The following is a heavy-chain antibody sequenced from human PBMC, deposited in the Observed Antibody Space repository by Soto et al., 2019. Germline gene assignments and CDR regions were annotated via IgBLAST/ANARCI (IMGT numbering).Heavy chain of an antibody. CDR2: IYYSGST. CDR3: ARSYRRYCSGGSCYSYYYYYMDV. CDR1: GGSISSYY. J-gene: IGHJ6*03. D-gene: IGHD2-15*01. V-gene: IGHV4-59*01. Sequence: QVQLQESGPGLVKPSETLSLTCTVSGGSISSYYWSWIRQPPGKGLEWIGYIYYSGSTNYNPSLKSRVTISVDTSKNPSSLKLSSVTAADTAVYYCARSYRRYCSGGSCYSYYYYYMDVWGKGTTVTVSS.